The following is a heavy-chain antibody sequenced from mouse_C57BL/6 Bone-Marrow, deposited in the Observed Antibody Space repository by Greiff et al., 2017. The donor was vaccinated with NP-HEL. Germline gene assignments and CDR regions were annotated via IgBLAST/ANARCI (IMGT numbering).Heavy chain of an antibody. CDR1: GYTFTSYG. CDR2: IYPRSGNT. D-gene: IGHD1-1*01. J-gene: IGHJ4*01. V-gene: IGHV1-81*01. CDR3: ARPFTTVVPYAMDY. Sequence: QVQLQQSGAELARPGASVKLSCKASGYTFTSYGISWVKQRTGQGLEWIGEIYPRSGNTYYNEKFKGKATLTADKSSSTAYMELRSLTAEDSAVYFCARPFTTVVPYAMDYWGQGTSVTVSS.